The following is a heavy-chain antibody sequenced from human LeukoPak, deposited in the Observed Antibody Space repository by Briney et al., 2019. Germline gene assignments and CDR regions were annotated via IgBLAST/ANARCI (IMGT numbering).Heavy chain of an antibody. CDR3: ARYTTGHGFDV. V-gene: IGHV3-33*08. D-gene: IGHD2/OR15-2a*01. J-gene: IGHJ4*02. CDR1: GFTFRSNG. CDR2: IWYDGSDA. Sequence: GGSLRLSCAASGFTFRSNGMHWVPQAPGRGLEWVTYIWYDGSDADYADPVKGRFTISRDNSKNTLYLQMNSLRAEDTAVYYCARYTTGHGFDVWGQGTLVTDSS.